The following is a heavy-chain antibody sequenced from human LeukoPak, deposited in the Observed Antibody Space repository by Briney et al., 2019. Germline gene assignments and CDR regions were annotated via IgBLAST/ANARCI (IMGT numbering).Heavy chain of an antibody. CDR3: ARQPSPRGYSYGYSNWFDP. D-gene: IGHD5-18*01. Sequence: GESLKISCKGSGYSFTSYWIGWVRQMPGKGLGWMGIIYPGDSDTRYSPSFQGQVTISADKSISTAYLQWSSLKASDTAMYYCARQPSPRGYSYGYSNWFDPWGQGTLVTVSS. CDR2: IYPGDSDT. J-gene: IGHJ5*02. V-gene: IGHV5-51*01. CDR1: GYSFTSYW.